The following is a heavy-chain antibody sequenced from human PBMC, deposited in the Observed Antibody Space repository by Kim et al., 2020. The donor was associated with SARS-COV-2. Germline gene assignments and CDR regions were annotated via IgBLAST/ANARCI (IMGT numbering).Heavy chain of an antibody. CDR1: GYTFTTYT. D-gene: IGHD1-26*01. CDR2: INTGNGYT. J-gene: IGHJ4*02. V-gene: IGHV1-3*04. CDR3: ARDYRQQVGIYYFDH. Sequence: ASVKVSCKASGYTFTTYTVHWVRQAPGQRLEWIGWINTGNGYTKYSQEFQGRVTISRDTSANTAYMALSSLTSEDTAVYYCARDYRQQVGIYYFDHWGQGTLVSVSS.